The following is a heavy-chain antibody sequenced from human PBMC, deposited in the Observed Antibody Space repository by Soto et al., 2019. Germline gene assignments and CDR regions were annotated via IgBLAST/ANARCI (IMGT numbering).Heavy chain of an antibody. Sequence: GGSLRLSCAASGFTVSSNYMSWVRQAPGKGLEWVSVIYSGGSTYYADSVKGRFTISRDNSKNTLYLQMNSLRAEDTAVYYCARAVYDFWSGSSTLSPYFDYWGQGPLVTVS. CDR2: IYSGGST. CDR1: GFTVSSNY. J-gene: IGHJ4*02. D-gene: IGHD3-3*01. V-gene: IGHV3-53*01. CDR3: ARAVYDFWSGSSTLSPYFDY.